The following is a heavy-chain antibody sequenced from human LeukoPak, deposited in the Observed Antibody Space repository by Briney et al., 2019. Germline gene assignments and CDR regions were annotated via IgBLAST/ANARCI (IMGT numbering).Heavy chain of an antibody. D-gene: IGHD3-16*02. CDR2: ISSSSTYT. V-gene: IGHV3-21*01. CDR1: GFTFSSYS. Sequence: GGSLRLSCAASGFTFSSYSMNWVRQAPGKRLEWVSSISSSSTYTYYADSLKGRFTISRDNAKNSVYLQVSSLRAEDTAVYYCARLLYDYIWGSSRSYYFDLWGQGTLVTVSS. CDR3: ARLLYDYIWGSSRSYYFDL. J-gene: IGHJ4*02.